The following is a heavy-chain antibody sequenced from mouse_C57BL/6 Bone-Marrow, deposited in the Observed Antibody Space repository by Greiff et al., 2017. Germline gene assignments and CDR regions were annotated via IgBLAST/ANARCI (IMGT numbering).Heavy chain of an antibody. CDR3: ARLEYYGSRLYYFDY. Sequence: VQLLQSGAELAKPGASVKLSCKASGYTFSSYWMHWVKQRPGQGLEWIGYINPSSGYTKYNQNFKDKATLTADKSSSTDYMQISSLTYEDSAVYYCARLEYYGSRLYYFDYWGQGTTLTVSS. CDR2: INPSSGYT. D-gene: IGHD1-1*01. CDR1: GYTFSSYW. V-gene: IGHV1-7*01. J-gene: IGHJ2*01.